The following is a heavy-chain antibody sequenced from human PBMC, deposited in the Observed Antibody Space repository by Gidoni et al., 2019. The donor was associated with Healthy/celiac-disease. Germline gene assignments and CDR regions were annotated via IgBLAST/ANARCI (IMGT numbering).Heavy chain of an antibody. J-gene: IGHJ4*02. Sequence: QVQLVESGGGVAQPGRSLRLSCAASGFTFSSYGMHWVRQAPGKGLEWVALMSYDGSNKYHADSVKGRLTISRDNSKNTLYLQMNSLRPEDTAVYYCAKDFEAGSYFIGQWGQGTLVTVSS. D-gene: IGHD1-26*01. CDR1: GFTFSSYG. CDR3: AKDFEAGSYFIGQ. V-gene: IGHV3-30*18. CDR2: MSYDGSNK.